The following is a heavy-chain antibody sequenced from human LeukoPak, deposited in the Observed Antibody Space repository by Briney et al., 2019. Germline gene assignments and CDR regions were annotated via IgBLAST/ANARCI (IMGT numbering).Heavy chain of an antibody. CDR1: GFTFNKYW. CDR3: PRGDFSDNGNYVDAFDI. Sequence: GGSLRLSCAASGFTFNKYWMSRVRQAPGKGLEWVANIDQHGSQKFCLDSVKGRFTISRDNTKNSLYLQMKSMKGVEKAVYYCPRGDFSDNGNYVDAFDIWGQGTMVTVSS. J-gene: IGHJ3*02. CDR2: IDQHGSQK. D-gene: IGHD4-17*01. V-gene: IGHV3-7*01.